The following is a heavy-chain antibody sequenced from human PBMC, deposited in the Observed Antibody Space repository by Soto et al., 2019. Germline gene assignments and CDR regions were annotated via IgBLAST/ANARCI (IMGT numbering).Heavy chain of an antibody. D-gene: IGHD6-13*01. CDR2: MYPGNFDA. Sequence: EVQLVQSGAEVKKPGESLKISCKGSGYSFTNHWIGWVRQMPGKGLEWRGMMYPGNFDARYSPSFQGQVTISVDKSISTAYLEWSSLKASDTAMYYCGRQFHLGIGAPGSFAFDIWGQGTKVTVSS. J-gene: IGHJ3*02. CDR3: GRQFHLGIGAPGSFAFDI. V-gene: IGHV5-51*01. CDR1: GYSFTNHW.